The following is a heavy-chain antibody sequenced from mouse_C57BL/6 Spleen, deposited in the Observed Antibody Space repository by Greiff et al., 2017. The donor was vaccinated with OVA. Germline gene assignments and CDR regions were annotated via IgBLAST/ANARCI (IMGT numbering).Heavy chain of an antibody. D-gene: IGHD4-1*01. J-gene: IGHJ1*03. V-gene: IGHV14-1*01. CDR2: IDPEDGDT. Sequence: VQLQQSGAELVRPGASVKLSCTASGFNIKDYYMHWVKQRPEQGLEWIGRIDPEDGDTEYAPKFQGKATMTADTSSNTAYLQLSSLTSEDPAVYYCTGAGTWYFDVWGTGTTVTVSS. CDR1: GFNIKDYY. CDR3: TGAGTWYFDV.